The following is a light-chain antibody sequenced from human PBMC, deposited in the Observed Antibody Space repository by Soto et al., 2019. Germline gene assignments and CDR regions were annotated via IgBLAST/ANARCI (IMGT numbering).Light chain of an antibody. Sequence: EIVMTQSPATLSVSAGERATLSCRSRQSVRSNLAWYQQKPGQAPRLLIYDASSRATGIPDRFSGGGSGTDFTLTISSLEPEDFAVYYCQQRSDWPPITFGQGTRLEIK. CDR2: DAS. V-gene: IGKV3-11*01. CDR1: QSVRSN. CDR3: QQRSDWPPIT. J-gene: IGKJ5*01.